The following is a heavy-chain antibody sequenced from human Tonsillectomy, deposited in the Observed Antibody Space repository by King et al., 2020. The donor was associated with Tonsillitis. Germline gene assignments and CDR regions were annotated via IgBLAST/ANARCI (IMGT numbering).Heavy chain of an antibody. D-gene: IGHD6-25*01. CDR3: AKVIAATSTNMIFDS. J-gene: IGHJ4*02. CDR1: GFTLSNYA. Sequence: VQLVESGGGLVQPGGSLRLSCAASGFTLSNYAMSWVRQAPGKGLEWVSGIIGDGTTFYADSVKGRFTISRDNSKNTLYLQMNSLRAEDTAVFYCAKVIAATSTNMIFDSWGQGTLVTISS. V-gene: IGHV3-23*04. CDR2: IIGDGTT.